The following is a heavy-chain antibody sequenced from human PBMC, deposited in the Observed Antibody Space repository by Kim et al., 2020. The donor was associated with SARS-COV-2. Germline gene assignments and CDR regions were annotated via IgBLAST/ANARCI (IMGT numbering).Heavy chain of an antibody. V-gene: IGHV4-39*01. CDR1: GGSISSSSYY. CDR2: IYYSGST. CDR3: ARLPQTVAGYYFDY. Sequence: SETLSLTCTVSGGSISSSSYYWGWIRQPPGKGLEWIGSIYYSGSTYYNPSLKSRVTISVDTSKNQFSLKLSSVTAADTAVYYCARLPQTVAGYYFDYWGQGTLVTVSS. D-gene: IGHD6-19*01. J-gene: IGHJ4*02.